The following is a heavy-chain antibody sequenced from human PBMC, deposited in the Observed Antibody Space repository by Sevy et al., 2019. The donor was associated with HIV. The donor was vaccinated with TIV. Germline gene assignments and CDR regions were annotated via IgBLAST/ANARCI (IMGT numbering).Heavy chain of an antibody. CDR2: ISHDGSLK. J-gene: IGHJ3*02. CDR1: GFIFTNYG. V-gene: IGHV3-30*18. D-gene: IGHD1-26*01. CDR3: ANGSRATGSAFDI. Sequence: GGSLRLSCAASGFIFTNYGMHWVRQAPGKGLEWVAVISHDGSLKYYADSVRGRVTISRDSSKNTVSLQMNSLRLEDAAVYYCANGSRATGSAFDIWGQGTMVTVSS.